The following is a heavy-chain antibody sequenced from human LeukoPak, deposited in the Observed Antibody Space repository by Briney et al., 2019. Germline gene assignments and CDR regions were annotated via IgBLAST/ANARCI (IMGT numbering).Heavy chain of an antibody. CDR3: ARHRAEMATITDDAFDM. D-gene: IGHD5-24*01. CDR1: GSSIGTYS. J-gene: IGHJ3*02. CDR2: IYTTGTP. V-gene: IGHV4-4*09. Sequence: SETLSLTCTVSGSSIGTYSWSWIRQPPGKRLEWIGYIYTTGTPPYTPSLKTRLTISLDTSKNQFSLRLSSVTAADTAVFYCARHRAEMATITDDAFDMWGQGTMVTVSS.